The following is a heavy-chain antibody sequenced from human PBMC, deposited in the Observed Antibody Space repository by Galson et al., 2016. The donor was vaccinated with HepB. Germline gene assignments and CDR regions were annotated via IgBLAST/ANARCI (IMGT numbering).Heavy chain of an antibody. J-gene: IGHJ4*02. D-gene: IGHD5-18*01. CDR1: GFTFSSYA. Sequence: SLRLSCAASGFTFSSYAMHWVRQAPGKGLEWVAVISYDGSNKYYADSVKGRFTISRDNSKNTLYLQMNSLRAEDTAVYYCARVEVDTAMDYHFDYWGQGTMVTVSS. CDR2: ISYDGSNK. V-gene: IGHV3-30*04. CDR3: ARVEVDTAMDYHFDY.